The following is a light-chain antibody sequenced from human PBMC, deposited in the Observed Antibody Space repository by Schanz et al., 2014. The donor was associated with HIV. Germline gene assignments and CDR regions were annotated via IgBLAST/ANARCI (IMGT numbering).Light chain of an antibody. Sequence: QSALTQPASVSGSPGQSITISCTGSSGDVGPYDYASRYQQHPGQAPKLLIYDVTYRPSGISNRFSGSKSAYTASLTISGLQPEDEADYYCSSYTTSSTLVFGGGTKLTVL. CDR2: DVT. V-gene: IGLV2-14*03. CDR3: SSYTTSSTLV. J-gene: IGLJ2*01. CDR1: SGDVGPYDY.